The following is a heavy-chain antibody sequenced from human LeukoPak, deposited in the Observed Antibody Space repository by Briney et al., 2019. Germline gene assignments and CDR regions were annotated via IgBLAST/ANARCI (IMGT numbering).Heavy chain of an antibody. CDR3: AKEVPNYYDSSGLGAFDY. CDR1: GFTFSSYG. CDR2: ISYDGSNK. V-gene: IGHV3-30*18. J-gene: IGHJ4*02. D-gene: IGHD3-22*01. Sequence: GGSLRLSCAASGFTFSSYGMHWVRQAPGKGLEWVAVISYDGSNKYYADSVKGRFTISRDNSKNTLYLQMNSLRAEDTAVYYCAKEVPNYYDSSGLGAFDYWGQGTLVTVSS.